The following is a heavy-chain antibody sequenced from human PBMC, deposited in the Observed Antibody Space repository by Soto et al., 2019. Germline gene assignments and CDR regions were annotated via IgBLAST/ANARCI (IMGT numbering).Heavy chain of an antibody. CDR3: ARVRFGGPFDF. J-gene: IGHJ4*02. Sequence: QVQLVQSGAEVKRPGTSVKVSCKVSGYTFSNYGVNWVRQAPGQGLEWVGWLNPANHNTNYEQKFQDRVSMTADTSTSTAYMELRGLRSDDTAVYYCARVRFGGPFDFWGQGTLVTVSS. D-gene: IGHD2-15*01. V-gene: IGHV1-18*01. CDR1: GYTFSNYG. CDR2: LNPANHNT.